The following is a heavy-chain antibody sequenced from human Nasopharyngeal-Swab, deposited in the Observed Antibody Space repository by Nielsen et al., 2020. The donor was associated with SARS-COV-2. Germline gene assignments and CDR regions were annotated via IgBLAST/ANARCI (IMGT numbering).Heavy chain of an antibody. D-gene: IGHD4-17*01. V-gene: IGHV1-2*06. CDR2: INPNSGGT. CDR3: ARDLVDGDYAHYYYYGMDV. Sequence: ASVKVSCKASGYTFTGYYMHWVRQAPGQGLVWMGRINPNSGGTNYAQKFQGRVTMTRDTSISTAYMELSRLRSDDTAVYYCARDLVDGDYAHYYYYGMDVWGQGTTVTVSS. J-gene: IGHJ6*02. CDR1: GYTFTGYY.